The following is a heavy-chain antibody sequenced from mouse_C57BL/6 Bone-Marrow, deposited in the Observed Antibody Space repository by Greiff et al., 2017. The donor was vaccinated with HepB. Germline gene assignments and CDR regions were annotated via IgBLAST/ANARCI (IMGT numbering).Heavy chain of an antibody. V-gene: IGHV2-2*01. D-gene: IGHD6-5*01. CDR3: ARRLSRAMDY. J-gene: IGHJ4*01. Sequence: VQLQQSGPGLVQPSQSLSITCTVSGFSLTSYGVHWVRQSPGKGLEWLGVIWSGGSTDYNAAFISRLSISKDNSKSQVFFKMTSLQADDTAIYYCARRLSRAMDYWGQGTSVTVSS. CDR1: GFSLTSYG. CDR2: IWSGGST.